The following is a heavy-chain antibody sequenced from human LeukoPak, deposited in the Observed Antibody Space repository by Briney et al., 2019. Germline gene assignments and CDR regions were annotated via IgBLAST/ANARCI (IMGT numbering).Heavy chain of an antibody. CDR3: ARLLDAFDV. CDR2: IYYSGST. Sequence: SETLSLTCTVSGGSISSSSYYWGWIRQPPGKGLEWIGSIYYSGSTYYNPSLKSRVTISVDTSKNQFSLKLSSVTAADTAVYYCARLLDAFDVWGQGTMVTVSS. J-gene: IGHJ3*01. CDR1: GGSISSSSYY. V-gene: IGHV4-39*01. D-gene: IGHD1-26*01.